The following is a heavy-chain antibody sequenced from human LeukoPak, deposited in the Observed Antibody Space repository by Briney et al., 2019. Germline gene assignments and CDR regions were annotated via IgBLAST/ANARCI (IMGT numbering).Heavy chain of an antibody. CDR3: ARGTMFPYYFDY. J-gene: IGHJ4*02. D-gene: IGHD3-10*02. CDR1: GFTFSSYS. V-gene: IGHV3-21*01. Sequence: PGGSLRLSCAASGFTFSSYSMKWVRPAPGKGLEWVSFISSSSSYIYYADSLKGRFTISRDNAKNSLYLQMNSLRAEDTAVYYCARGTMFPYYFDYWGQGTLVTVSS. CDR2: ISSSSSYI.